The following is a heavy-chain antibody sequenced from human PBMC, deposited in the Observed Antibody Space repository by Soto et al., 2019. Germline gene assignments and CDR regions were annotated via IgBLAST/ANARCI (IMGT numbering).Heavy chain of an antibody. V-gene: IGHV3-33*01. J-gene: IGHJ4*02. CDR2: IWYDGSNK. Sequence: QVQLVESGGGVVQPGRSLRLSCAASGFTFSSYGMHWVRQAPGKGLEWVAVIWYDGSNKYYADSVKGRFTSSRDNSKNTLYLQMNSLRAEDTAVYYCARGYYYGDYDFGNWGQGTLVTVSS. CDR1: GFTFSSYG. D-gene: IGHD4-17*01. CDR3: ARGYYYGDYDFGN.